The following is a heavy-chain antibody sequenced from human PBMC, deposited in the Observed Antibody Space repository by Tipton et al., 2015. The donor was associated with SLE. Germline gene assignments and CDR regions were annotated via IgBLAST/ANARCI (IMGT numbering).Heavy chain of an antibody. Sequence: QVQLVQSGSELKKPGASVTVSCKASGYTLSRYAMNWVRQAPGQGLEWMGWINTSTGKATYAQGFSGRFVFSLDTPANTAYLQISSLEADDSAIYYCATVGDTGLQRSDIWGQGTLVTVSS. V-gene: IGHV7-4-1*02. D-gene: IGHD1-26*01. CDR2: INTSTGKA. CDR1: GYTLSRYA. CDR3: ATVGDTGLQRSDI. J-gene: IGHJ4*02.